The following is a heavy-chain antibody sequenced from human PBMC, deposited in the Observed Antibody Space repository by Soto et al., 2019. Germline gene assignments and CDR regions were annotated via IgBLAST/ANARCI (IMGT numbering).Heavy chain of an antibody. V-gene: IGHV3-7*01. CDR1: RFRFSDHW. CDR3: ARLRESRAIHDC. CDR2: IRQDGGDI. Sequence: PGGSLRLSCAASRFRFSDHWMLWARQAPGKGMEWVASIRQDGGDIHYADSVKGRFSISRDNAKNSLYLQMSSLTAEDTAVYYCARLRESRAIHDCWGQGTQVTVSS. J-gene: IGHJ4*02.